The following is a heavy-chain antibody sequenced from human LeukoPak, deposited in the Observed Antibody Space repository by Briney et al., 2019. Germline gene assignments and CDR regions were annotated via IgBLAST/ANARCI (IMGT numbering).Heavy chain of an antibody. V-gene: IGHV1-18*01. CDR1: GYSFGSYG. Sequence: GASVKVSCKASGYSFGSYGIGWVRQAPGQGLEWMGWISAYNGNTDYAQNLQGRLTMTTDTSTNTAYMDLKSLRSDDTAVYYCARASSGYNPRGWFDPWGQGTLVTVSS. CDR2: ISAYNGNT. J-gene: IGHJ5*02. D-gene: IGHD3-22*01. CDR3: ARASSGYNPRGWFDP.